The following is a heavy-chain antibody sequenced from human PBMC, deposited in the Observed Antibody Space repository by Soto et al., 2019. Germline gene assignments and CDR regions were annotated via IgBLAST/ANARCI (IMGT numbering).Heavy chain of an antibody. CDR1: GGSISSSSYY. V-gene: IGHV4-39*01. CDR3: ARLVGATGEFDY. Sequence: QLQLQESGPGLVKPSETLSLTCTVSGGSISSSSYYWGWIRQPPGKGLEWIGSIYYSGSTYYNPSLKRRVTISVDTSKNQFSLKLSSVTAADTAVYYCARLVGATGEFDYWGQGTLVTVSS. J-gene: IGHJ4*02. CDR2: IYYSGST. D-gene: IGHD1-26*01.